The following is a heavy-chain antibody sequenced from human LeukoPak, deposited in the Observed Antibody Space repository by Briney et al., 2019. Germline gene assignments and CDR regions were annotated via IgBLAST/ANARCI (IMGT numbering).Heavy chain of an antibody. V-gene: IGHV3-30*03. CDR1: GFTFSSYG. D-gene: IGHD2-15*01. J-gene: IGHJ4*02. Sequence: GRSLRLSCAASGFTFSSYGMHWVRQAPGKGLEWVAVISYDGSNKYYADSVKGRFTISRDNSKNTLYLQMNSLRAEDTAVYYCARDLDARYCSGGSCSGFDYWGQGTLVTVSS. CDR3: ARDLDARYCSGGSCSGFDY. CDR2: ISYDGSNK.